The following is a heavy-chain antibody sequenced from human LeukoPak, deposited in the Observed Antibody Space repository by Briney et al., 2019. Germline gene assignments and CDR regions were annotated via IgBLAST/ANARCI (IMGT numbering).Heavy chain of an antibody. Sequence: SQTLSLTCTVSGDSISSGGHYWSWIRQLPGKGLEWIGYIFHTGSTYYNPSLKSRVIISVDTSKYQFSLKLSSVTAADTAVYYCARVPPWYNWNCLDYWGQGTLVTVSS. CDR3: ARVPPWYNWNCLDY. V-gene: IGHV4-31*03. J-gene: IGHJ4*02. D-gene: IGHD1-7*01. CDR2: IFHTGST. CDR1: GDSISSGGHY.